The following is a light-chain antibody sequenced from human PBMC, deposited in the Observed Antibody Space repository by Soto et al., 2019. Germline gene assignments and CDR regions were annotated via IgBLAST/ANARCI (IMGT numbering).Light chain of an antibody. CDR2: YDS. CDR1: NVGDKH. J-gene: IGLJ1*01. CDR3: QVWDNSSYLYV. Sequence: SYELTQPPSVSVAPGKTASITCGGTNVGDKHVHWYQQKPGQAPVLVMYYDSDRPSGIPERCSGSNSGNTATLTISKVEAGDEADYYCQVWDNSSYLYVFGGGTKLTVL. V-gene: IGLV3-21*04.